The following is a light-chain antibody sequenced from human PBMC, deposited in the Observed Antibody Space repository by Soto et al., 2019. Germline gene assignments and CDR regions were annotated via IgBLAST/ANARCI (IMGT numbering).Light chain of an antibody. CDR3: QKYNSAPRT. CDR2: AAS. V-gene: IGKV1-27*01. CDR1: QGISNY. J-gene: IGKJ1*01. Sequence: DIQMTQSPSSPSSSVRERFTITCRASQGISNYLAWYQQKPGKVPKLLIYAASTLQSGVPSRFSGSGSGTDFTLTISSLQPEDVATYYCQKYNSAPRTFGQGTKVDI.